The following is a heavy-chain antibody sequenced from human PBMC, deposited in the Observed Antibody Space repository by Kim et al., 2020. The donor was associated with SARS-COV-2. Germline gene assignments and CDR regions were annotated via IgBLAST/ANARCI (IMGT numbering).Heavy chain of an antibody. J-gene: IGHJ4*02. Sequence: GGSLRLSCAASGFTVSSNYMSWVRQAPGKGLEWVSVIYSGGSTYYADSVKGRFTISRDNSKNTLYLQMNSLRAEETAVYYCARGYGSGYHRNYFDYWGQGTLVTVSS. D-gene: IGHD3-22*01. CDR3: ARGYGSGYHRNYFDY. V-gene: IGHV3-53*01. CDR2: IYSGGST. CDR1: GFTVSSNY.